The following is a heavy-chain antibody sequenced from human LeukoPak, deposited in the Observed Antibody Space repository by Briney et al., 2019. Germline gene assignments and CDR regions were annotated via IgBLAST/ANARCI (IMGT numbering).Heavy chain of an antibody. J-gene: IGHJ4*02. CDR3: AKATQWLVPPFDY. Sequence: GGSLRLSCAASGFTFRSYSMHWVRQAPGKGLEWVAVISYDGSNKYYADSVKGRFTISRDNSKNTLYLQMNSLRAEDTAVYYCAKATQWLVPPFDYWGQGTLVTVSS. V-gene: IGHV3-30*18. D-gene: IGHD6-19*01. CDR1: GFTFRSYS. CDR2: ISYDGSNK.